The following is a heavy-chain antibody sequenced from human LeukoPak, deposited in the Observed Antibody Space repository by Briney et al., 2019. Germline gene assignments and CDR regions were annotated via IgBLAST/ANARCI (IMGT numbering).Heavy chain of an antibody. J-gene: IGHJ5*02. CDR3: AIHIVVVPAAKKKNWFDP. Sequence: SETLSLTCAVYGGSFSGYYRSWIRQPPGKGLEWIGEINHSASTNYNPSLKSRVTISVDTSKNQFSLKLSSVTAADTAVYYCAIHIVVVPAAKKKNWFDPWGQGTLVTVSS. CDR2: INHSAST. CDR1: GGSFSGYY. V-gene: IGHV4-34*01. D-gene: IGHD2-2*01.